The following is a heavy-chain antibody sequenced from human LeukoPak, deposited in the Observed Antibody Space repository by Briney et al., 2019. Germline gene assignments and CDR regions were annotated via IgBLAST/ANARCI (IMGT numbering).Heavy chain of an antibody. V-gene: IGHV4-59*12. D-gene: IGHD3-22*01. CDR2: IYHSGST. J-gene: IGHJ4*02. CDR3: ARGPGMIVVVMYVDY. Sequence: SETLSLTCTVSGGSISSYYWSWIRQPPGKGLEWIGYIYHSGSTYYNPSLKSRVTISVDTSKNQFSLKLSSVTAADTAVYYCARGPGMIVVVMYVDYWGQGTLVTVSS. CDR1: GGSISSYY.